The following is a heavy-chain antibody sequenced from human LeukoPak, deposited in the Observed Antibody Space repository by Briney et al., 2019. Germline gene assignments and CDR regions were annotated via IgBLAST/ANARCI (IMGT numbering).Heavy chain of an antibody. CDR3: ARVSYYYYMDV. CDR2: IHTSGNT. V-gene: IGHV4-4*07. CDR1: GGSISSYY. Sequence: SETLSLTCTVSGGSISSYYWSWIRQPAGKGLEWIGRIHTSGNTNYNPSLKSRVTISVDTSKNQFSLKLSSVTAADTAVYYCARVSYYYYMDVWGKGTTVTVSS. J-gene: IGHJ6*03.